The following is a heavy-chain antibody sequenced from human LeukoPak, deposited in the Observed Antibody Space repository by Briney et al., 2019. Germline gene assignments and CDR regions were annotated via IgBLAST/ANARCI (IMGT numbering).Heavy chain of an antibody. D-gene: IGHD5-18*01. V-gene: IGHV3-23*01. CDR3: AKDDRIQTRRYSYNY. Sequence: GGSLRLSCAASGFILSSYSMNWVRQAPGKGLEWVSVISGSGGSTSYADSVKGRFTISRDNSMNTLYLQMNSLRAEDTAVYYCAKDDRIQTRRYSYNYWGQGTLVTVSS. CDR2: ISGSGGST. J-gene: IGHJ4*02. CDR1: GFILSSYS.